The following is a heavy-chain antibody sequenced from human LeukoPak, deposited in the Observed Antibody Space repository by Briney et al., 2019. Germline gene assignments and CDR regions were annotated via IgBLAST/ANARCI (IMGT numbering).Heavy chain of an antibody. CDR2: IYYSGST. CDR1: GGSISSSSYY. V-gene: IGHV4-39*01. Sequence: SETLSLTCTVSGGSISSSSYYWGWIRQPPGKGLEWIGSIYYSGSTYYNPSLKSRVTISVDTSKNQFSLTLSSVTAADTAVYYCARAYSSGWPYYYYYMDVWGKGTTVTVSS. CDR3: ARAYSSGWPYYYYYMDV. J-gene: IGHJ6*03. D-gene: IGHD6-19*01.